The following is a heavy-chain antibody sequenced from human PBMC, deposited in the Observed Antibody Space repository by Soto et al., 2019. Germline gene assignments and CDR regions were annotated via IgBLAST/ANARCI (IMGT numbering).Heavy chain of an antibody. Sequence: SETLSLTCTVSGDSLNSGTYYWSWIRQPPGKGLEWIGRIYYSGSTDQHPSLKSRVSMSVDTSKNQFSLKLSSVTAADAAIYFCARDAKVDPDVGGYYYYAMDIWGQGTTVTVSS. D-gene: IGHD3-16*01. CDR1: GDSLNSGTYY. CDR2: IYYSGST. V-gene: IGHV4-61*01. CDR3: ARDAKVDPDVGGYYYYAMDI. J-gene: IGHJ6*02.